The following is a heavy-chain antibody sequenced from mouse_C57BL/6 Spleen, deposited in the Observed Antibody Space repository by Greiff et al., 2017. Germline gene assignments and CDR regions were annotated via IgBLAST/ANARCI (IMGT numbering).Heavy chain of an antibody. Sequence: EVQLQQSGPELVKPGASVKISCKASGYTFTDYYMNWVKPSPGKSLEWIGDINPNNGGTSYNQKFKGKATLTVDKSSSTAYMELRSLTSEDSAVYYWARRGWDYYSNYYAMDYWGQGTSVTVSS. CDR3: ARRGWDYYSNYYAMDY. V-gene: IGHV1-26*01. CDR1: GYTFTDYY. J-gene: IGHJ4*01. CDR2: INPNNGGT. D-gene: IGHD2-5*01.